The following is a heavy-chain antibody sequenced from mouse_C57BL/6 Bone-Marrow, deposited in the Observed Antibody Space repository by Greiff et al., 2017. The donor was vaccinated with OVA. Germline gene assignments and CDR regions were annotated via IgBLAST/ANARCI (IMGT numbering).Heavy chain of an antibody. CDR1: GFTFSDYY. V-gene: IGHV5-12*01. J-gene: IGHJ3*01. D-gene: IGHD1-1*01. Sequence: EVQRVESGGGLVQPGGSLKLSCAASGFTFSDYYMYWVRQTPEKRLEWVAYISNGGGSTYYPDTVKGRFTISRDNAKNTLYLQMSRLKSEDTAMYYCARHNYYGSSYGWFAYWGQGTLVTVSA. CDR3: ARHNYYGSSYGWFAY. CDR2: ISNGGGST.